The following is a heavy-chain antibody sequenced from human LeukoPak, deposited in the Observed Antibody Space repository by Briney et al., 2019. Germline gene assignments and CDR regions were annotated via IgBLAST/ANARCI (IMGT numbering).Heavy chain of an antibody. D-gene: IGHD6-19*01. CDR2: IQYDGNKR. J-gene: IGHJ4*02. CDR3: ANTMYSSAWSPFDY. V-gene: IGHV3-30*02. Sequence: GRSLRLSCAASTFTFSSYGMHWVRQAPGKGLEWVAFIQYDGNKRYYADSVKGRFTISRDNSKNTLYLQMNSLRPDDTALYYCANTMYSSAWSPFDYWGRGTLVTVSS. CDR1: TFTFSSYG.